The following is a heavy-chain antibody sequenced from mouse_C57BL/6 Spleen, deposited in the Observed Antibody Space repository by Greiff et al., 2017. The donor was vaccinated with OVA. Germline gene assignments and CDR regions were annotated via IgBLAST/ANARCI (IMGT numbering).Heavy chain of an antibody. Sequence: EVKLVESEGGLVQPGRSMKLSCTASGFTFSDYYMAWVRQVPEKGLEWVANINYDGSSTYYLDSLKSRFIISRDNAKNILYLQMSSLKSEDTATYYCAREYYGTYFDYWGQGTTLTVSS. CDR1: GFTFSDYY. V-gene: IGHV5-16*01. D-gene: IGHD1-1*01. CDR3: AREYYGTYFDY. CDR2: INYDGSST. J-gene: IGHJ2*01.